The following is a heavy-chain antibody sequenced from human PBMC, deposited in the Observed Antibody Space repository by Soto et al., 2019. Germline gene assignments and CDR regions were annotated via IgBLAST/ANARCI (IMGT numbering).Heavy chain of an antibody. D-gene: IGHD3-22*01. CDR2: IIPIFGTA. CDR3: ARYYDISGHPPRYDGMDV. CDR1: GGTFSSYA. Sequence: QVQLVQSGAEVKKPGSSVKVSCNASGGTFSSYAISWVRQAPGQGLEWMGGIIPIFGTANYAQKIQGRVTITADESTSTAYMELSSLRSEDTAVYYCARYYDISGHPPRYDGMDVWGQGTTVTVSS. V-gene: IGHV1-69*01. J-gene: IGHJ6*02.